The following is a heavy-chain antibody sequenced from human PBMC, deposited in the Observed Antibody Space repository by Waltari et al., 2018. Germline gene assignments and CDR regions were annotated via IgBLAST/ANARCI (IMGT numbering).Heavy chain of an antibody. CDR1: GGSITRSSYY. V-gene: IGHV4-39*01. CDR3: ASQQLVLRGPFDY. Sequence: QLQLQESGPGLVKPSETLSLTCTVSGGSITRSSYYWGWIRQPPGKGLAWIGSIYYSGSTYYNPSLKSRVTISVDTSKNQFSLKLSSVTAADTAVYYCASQQLVLRGPFDYWGQGTLVTVSS. J-gene: IGHJ4*02. D-gene: IGHD6-13*01. CDR2: IYYSGST.